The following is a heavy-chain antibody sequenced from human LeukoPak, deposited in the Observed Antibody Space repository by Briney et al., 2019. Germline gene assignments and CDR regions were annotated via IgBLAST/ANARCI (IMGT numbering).Heavy chain of an antibody. CDR3: ARDRPSIYYYYYMDV. V-gene: IGHV4-61*02. CDR1: GGSISSGSYY. CDR2: IYTSGST. Sequence: SETLSLTCTVSGGSISSGSYYWSWIRQPAGKGLEWIGRIYTSGSTNYNPSLKSRVTISVDTSKNQFSLKLSSVTAADTAVYYCARDRPSIYYYYYMDVWGKGTTVTISS. D-gene: IGHD6-6*01. J-gene: IGHJ6*03.